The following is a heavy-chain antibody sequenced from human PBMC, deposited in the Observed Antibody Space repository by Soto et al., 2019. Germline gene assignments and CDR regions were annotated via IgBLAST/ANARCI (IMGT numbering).Heavy chain of an antibody. CDR3: ATEYCSGGSCYGMDV. J-gene: IGHJ6*02. CDR1: GFTFSSYA. V-gene: IGHV3-30-3*01. Sequence: PGGSLRLSCAASGFTFSSYAMHWVRQAPGKGLEWVAVISYDGSNKYYADSVKGRFTISRDNSKNTLYLQMNSLRAEDTAVYYCATEYCSGGSCYGMDVWGQGTTVTVSS. D-gene: IGHD2-15*01. CDR2: ISYDGSNK.